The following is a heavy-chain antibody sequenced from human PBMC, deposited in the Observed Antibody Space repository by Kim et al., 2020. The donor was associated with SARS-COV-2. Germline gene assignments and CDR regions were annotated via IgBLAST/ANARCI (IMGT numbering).Heavy chain of an antibody. Sequence: GGSLRLSCTASGFTFGDYAMSWFRQAPGKGLEWVGFIRSKAYGGTTEYAASVKGRFTISRDDSKSIAYLQMNSLKTEDTAVYYCTRDPSSALWFGGAWGQGTLVTVSS. CDR2: IRSKAYGGTT. D-gene: IGHD3-10*01. V-gene: IGHV3-49*03. CDR3: TRDPSSALWFGGA. J-gene: IGHJ5*02. CDR1: GFTFGDYA.